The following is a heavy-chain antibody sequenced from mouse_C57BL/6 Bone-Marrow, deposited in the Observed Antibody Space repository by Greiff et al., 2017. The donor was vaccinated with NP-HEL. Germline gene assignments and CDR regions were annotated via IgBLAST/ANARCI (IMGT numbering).Heavy chain of an antibody. CDR3: ARSFYGNYSFAY. Sequence: VQLQESGAELVRPGTSVKMSCKASGYTFTNYWIGWAKQRPGHGLEWIGDIYPGGGYTNYNEKFKGKAILTADKSSSTAYMQFSSLTSEDSAIYYCARSFYGNYSFAYWGQGTLVTVSA. J-gene: IGHJ3*01. V-gene: IGHV1-63*01. CDR2: IYPGGGYT. CDR1: GYTFTNYW. D-gene: IGHD2-1*01.